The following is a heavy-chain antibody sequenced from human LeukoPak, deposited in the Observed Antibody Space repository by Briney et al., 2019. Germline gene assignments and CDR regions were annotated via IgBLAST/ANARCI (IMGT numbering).Heavy chain of an antibody. J-gene: IGHJ4*02. D-gene: IGHD4-11*01. CDR3: AKGRVTVTTLNHFDY. V-gene: IGHV3-53*01. CDR2: IYSGGST. Sequence: PGGSLRLSCAASGFTVSSNYMSWVRQAPGKGLEWVSVIYSGGSTYYADSVKGRFTISRDNSKNTLYLQMNSLRAEDTAVYYCAKGRVTVTTLNHFDYWGQGTLVTVSS. CDR1: GFTVSSNY.